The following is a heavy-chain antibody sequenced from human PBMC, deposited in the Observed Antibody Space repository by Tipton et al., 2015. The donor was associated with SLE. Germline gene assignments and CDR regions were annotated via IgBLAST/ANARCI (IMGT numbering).Heavy chain of an antibody. CDR3: ARDGTGPVAFDY. V-gene: IGHV1-18*01. J-gene: IGHJ4*02. CDR2: ISTANGHT. D-gene: IGHD7-27*01. CDR1: GHTFTNYD. Sequence: QLVQSGAEVKKPGASVKVSCKASGHTFTNYDINWVRQAPGQGLEWMGWISTANGHTNYAESLQGRVTMTTDTSTGTAYMELRSLRSDDTAVYYCARDGTGPVAFDYWGQGTLVTVSS.